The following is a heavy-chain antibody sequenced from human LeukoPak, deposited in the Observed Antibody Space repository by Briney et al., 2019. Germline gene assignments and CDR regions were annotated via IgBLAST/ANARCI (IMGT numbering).Heavy chain of an antibody. V-gene: IGHV3-66*01. CDR2: IYSRGTT. CDR1: GFIVRTNY. CDR3: AKDAPGYYDVDYFDY. D-gene: IGHD3-10*02. Sequence: PGGSLRLSCAASGFIVRTNYMSWVRQAPGKGLEWVSLIYSRGTTYYADSVKGRFTISRDNSKNTLYLQMNSLRAEDTAVYYCAKDAPGYYDVDYFDYWGQGTLVTVSS. J-gene: IGHJ4*02.